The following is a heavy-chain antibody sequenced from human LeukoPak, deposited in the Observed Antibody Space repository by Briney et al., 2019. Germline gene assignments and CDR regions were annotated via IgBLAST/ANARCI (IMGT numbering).Heavy chain of an antibody. CDR2: FDPEDGET. D-gene: IGHD3-22*01. CDR3: ARAGEYYYDSSGYYVY. J-gene: IGHJ4*02. Sequence: ASVKVSCKVSGYTLTELSMHWVRQAPGKGLEWMGGFDPEDGETIYAQKFQGRVTMTEDTSTDTAYMELSSLRSDDTAVYYCARAGEYYYDSSGYYVYWGQGTLVTVSS. V-gene: IGHV1-24*01. CDR1: GYTLTELS.